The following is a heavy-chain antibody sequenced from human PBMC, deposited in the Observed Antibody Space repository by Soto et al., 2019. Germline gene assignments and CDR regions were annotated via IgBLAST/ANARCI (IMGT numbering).Heavy chain of an antibody. V-gene: IGHV4-31*03. CDR2: TYYSGSS. J-gene: IGHJ6*02. D-gene: IGHD3-22*01. CDR1: GGSIISVGCY. CDR3: AWGHDSNPSTGGHYYNFAMDI. Sequence: SETLSLTCTVSGGSIISVGCYWSWIRQHPGKGLEWIGYTYYSGSSYYNLSLKSRVTISVDTSKNQFSLKLSSATAADTAVYYCAWGHDSNPSTGGHYYNFAMDIWGQGTSVTVS.